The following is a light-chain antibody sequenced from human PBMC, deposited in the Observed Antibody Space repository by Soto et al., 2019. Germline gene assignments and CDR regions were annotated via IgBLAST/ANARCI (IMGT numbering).Light chain of an antibody. Sequence: AIQMTQSPSSLSASVGDRVTITCRASQDIRHELGWYQQKPGKAPKLLIYAASSLQSGVPSRFSGRGSGTDFTLTISSLQPEDFATYYCLQDYNYPWTFGQGTKVEIK. CDR1: QDIRHE. CDR3: LQDYNYPWT. V-gene: IGKV1-6*01. CDR2: AAS. J-gene: IGKJ1*01.